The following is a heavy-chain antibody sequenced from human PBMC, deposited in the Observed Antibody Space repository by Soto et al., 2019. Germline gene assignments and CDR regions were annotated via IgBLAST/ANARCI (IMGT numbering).Heavy chain of an antibody. D-gene: IGHD3-10*01. V-gene: IGHV3-23*01. J-gene: IGHJ5*02. CDR2: ISGSGGST. Sequence: HPGGSLRLSCAASGFTFSSYAMSWVRQAPGKGLEWVSAISGSGGSTYYADSVKGRFTISRDNSKNTLYLQMNSLRAEDTAVYYCAKGYTMVRGALGGFDPWGQGTLVTVSS. CDR3: AKGYTMVRGALGGFDP. CDR1: GFTFSSYA.